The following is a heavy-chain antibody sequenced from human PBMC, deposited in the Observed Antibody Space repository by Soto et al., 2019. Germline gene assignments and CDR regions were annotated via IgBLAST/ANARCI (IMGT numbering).Heavy chain of an antibody. Sequence: QVQLVQSGAEVKKPGASVKVSCKASGYTFTSYDINWVRQATGQGLEWMGWMNPHRGNTGYAQRFEGRVTMTRNTSITTVDMELISRRSADTAVYYCARARSLGADYWGQGTLVTVSS. V-gene: IGHV1-8*01. CDR2: MNPHRGNT. CDR3: ARARSLGADY. CDR1: GYTFTSYD. D-gene: IGHD3-16*01. J-gene: IGHJ4*02.